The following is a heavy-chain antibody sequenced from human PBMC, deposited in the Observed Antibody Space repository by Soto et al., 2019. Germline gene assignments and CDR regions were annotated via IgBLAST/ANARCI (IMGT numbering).Heavy chain of an antibody. CDR1: GGSISSSSYY. V-gene: IGHV4-39*01. CDR3: ARRGGYTAMVRGFDY. J-gene: IGHJ4*02. CDR2: IYYSGST. Sequence: QLQLQESGPGLVKPSETLSLTCTVSGGSISSSSYYWGWIRQPPGKGLEWIGSIYYSGSTYYNPSLKSRVTLSVATSKNQFSLKLSSVSAADTAVYYCARRGGYTAMVRGFDYWGQGTLVTVSS. D-gene: IGHD5-18*01.